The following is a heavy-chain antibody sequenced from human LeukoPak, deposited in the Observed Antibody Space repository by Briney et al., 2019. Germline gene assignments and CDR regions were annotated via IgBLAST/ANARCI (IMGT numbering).Heavy chain of an antibody. CDR1: GGSISSYY. D-gene: IGHD3-3*01. V-gene: IGHV4-59*01. J-gene: IGHJ4*02. CDR3: ARGGDYDFWSGPYFDY. Sequence: SETLSLTCTVSGGSISSYYWSWIRQPPGKGLEWIGYIYYSGSTNYNPSLKSRVTISVDTSKNQFSLKLSSVTAADTAVYYCARGGDYDFWSGPYFDYWGQGTLVTVSS. CDR2: IYYSGST.